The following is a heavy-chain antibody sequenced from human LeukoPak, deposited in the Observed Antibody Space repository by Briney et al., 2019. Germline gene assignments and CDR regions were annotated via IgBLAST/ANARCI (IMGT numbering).Heavy chain of an antibody. J-gene: IGHJ4*02. D-gene: IGHD2-2*02. CDR3: ANDRRYCSSTSCYNSGEIDY. CDR2: ISVSGGST. CDR1: GFTFSNYV. Sequence: PGGSPRLSCAASGFTFSNYVVSWVRQAPGKGLEWVSAISVSGGSTYYAESVKGRFTISRDNSKNTLNLQMNSLRADDTAVYYCANDRRYCSSTSCYNSGEIDYWGQGILVTVSS. V-gene: IGHV3-23*01.